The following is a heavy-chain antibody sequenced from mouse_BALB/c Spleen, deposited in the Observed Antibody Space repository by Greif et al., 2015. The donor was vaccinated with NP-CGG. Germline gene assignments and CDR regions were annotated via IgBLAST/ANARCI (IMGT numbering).Heavy chain of an antibody. CDR2: IFPGNVNT. J-gene: IGHJ4*01. CDR3: TRDTMDY. CDR1: GYTFTSCY. Sequence: QVQLKQSGPELVKPGASVRISCKASGYTFTSCYIHWVKQRPGQGLEWIGWIFPGNVNTKYNEKFKGKATLTADKSSSTAYMQLSSLTSEDSAVYFCTRDTMDYWGQGTSVTVSS. V-gene: IGHV1S56*01.